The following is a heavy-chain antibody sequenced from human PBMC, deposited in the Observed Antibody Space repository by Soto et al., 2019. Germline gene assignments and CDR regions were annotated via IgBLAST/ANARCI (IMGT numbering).Heavy chain of an antibody. CDR1: GFTFSSYS. CDR3: ARDVKAYCSGGSCYRFFDS. J-gene: IGHJ4*02. Sequence: EVQLVESGGDLVQPEGSLRLSCAASGFTFSSYSLNWVRQAPGKGLEWVSYINGGRTTIYYADSVKGRFTISRDNARNSLYLHMNSLRAEDTAVYYCARDVKAYCSGGSCYRFFDSWGQGTLVTVSS. V-gene: IGHV3-48*01. CDR2: INGGRTTI. D-gene: IGHD2-15*01.